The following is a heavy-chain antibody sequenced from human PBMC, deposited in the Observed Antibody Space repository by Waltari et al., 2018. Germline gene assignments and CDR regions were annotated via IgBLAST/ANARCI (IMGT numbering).Heavy chain of an antibody. CDR3: ARTLYSGSYPAFDY. J-gene: IGHJ4*02. CDR2: IFSNDEK. D-gene: IGHD1-26*01. CDR1: GFSLSNARMG. Sequence: QVTLTESAPVLVKPTETLTLTCTVTGFSLSNARMGGRWIRQPQGKVLELLAHIFSNDEKSYSTSLKSRLTISKDTSKSPVVLTMTNMDPVDTATYYCARTLYSGSYPAFDYWGQGTLVTVSS. V-gene: IGHV2-26*01.